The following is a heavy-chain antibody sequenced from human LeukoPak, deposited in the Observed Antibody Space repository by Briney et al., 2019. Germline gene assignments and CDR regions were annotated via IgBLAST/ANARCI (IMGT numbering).Heavy chain of an antibody. CDR1: GFTFSTYG. CDR2: VSGGGVNT. J-gene: IGHJ4*02. D-gene: IGHD3-3*01. V-gene: IGHV3-23*01. CDR3: ARGVYDFWSGYYN. Sequence: PGGSLRLSCAAPGFTFSTYGMSWVRQAPGKGLEWVSIVSGGGVNTYYVDSVRGRFTISRDNSRNTLYLQMNSLRAEDTAVYYCARGVYDFWSGYYNWGQGTLVTVSS.